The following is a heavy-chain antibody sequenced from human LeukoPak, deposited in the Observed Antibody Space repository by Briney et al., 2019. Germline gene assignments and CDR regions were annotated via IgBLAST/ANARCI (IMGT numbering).Heavy chain of an antibody. CDR1: GYRFTSHW. CDR3: ARGGDGYKSYNHLFDY. CDR2: IYLGDSDT. J-gene: IGHJ4*02. Sequence: GESLKISCKGSGYRFTSHWIGWVRQMPGKGLEWMGIIYLGDSDTRYSPSFQGQVTISADKSISTAYLQWSSLKASDTAMYYCARGGDGYKSYNHLFDYWGQGTLVTVSS. V-gene: IGHV5-51*01. D-gene: IGHD5-24*01.